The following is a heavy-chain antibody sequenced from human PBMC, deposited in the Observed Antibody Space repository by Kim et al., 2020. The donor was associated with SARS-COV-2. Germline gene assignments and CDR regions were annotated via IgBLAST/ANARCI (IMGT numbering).Heavy chain of an antibody. CDR1: GGSISSYY. CDR2: IYYSGST. D-gene: IGHD3-22*01. J-gene: IGHJ4*02. Sequence: SETLSLTCTVSGGSISSYYWSWIRQPPGKGLEWIGYIYYSGSTNYNPSLKSRVTISVDTSKNQFSLKLSSVTAADTAVYYCARGVIDYDSSGFDYWGQGTLVTVSS. V-gene: IGHV4-59*01. CDR3: ARGVIDYDSSGFDY.